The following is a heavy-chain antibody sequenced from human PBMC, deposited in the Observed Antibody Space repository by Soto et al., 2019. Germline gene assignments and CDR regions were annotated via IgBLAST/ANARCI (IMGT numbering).Heavy chain of an antibody. CDR1: GGSINNYY. V-gene: IGHV4-59*08. Sequence: SETLSLTCTVSGGSINNYYWSWIRQPPGKGLEWIGYIFYSGSTNYNPSLKSRVTISVDTSENQFSLKVTSVTAADTAVYYCARHPSASGDYFDYWGQGTLVTVSS. CDR3: ARHPSASGDYFDY. D-gene: IGHD6-25*01. CDR2: IFYSGST. J-gene: IGHJ4*02.